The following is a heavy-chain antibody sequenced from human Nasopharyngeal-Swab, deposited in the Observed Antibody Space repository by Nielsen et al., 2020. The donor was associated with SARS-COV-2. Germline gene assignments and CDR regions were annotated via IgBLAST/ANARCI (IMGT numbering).Heavy chain of an antibody. CDR1: GFTFSSYS. J-gene: IGHJ6*02. V-gene: IGHV3-48*04. CDR2: ISSSSSTI. CDR3: AGGYCSGGSCYPTPPYYYYGMDV. Sequence: GESLKISCAASGFTFSSYSMNWVRQAPGKGLEWVSYISSSSSTIYYADSVKGRFTISRDNAKNSLYLQMNNLRAEDTAVYYCAGGYCSGGSCYPTPPYYYYGMDVWGQGTTVTVSS. D-gene: IGHD2-15*01.